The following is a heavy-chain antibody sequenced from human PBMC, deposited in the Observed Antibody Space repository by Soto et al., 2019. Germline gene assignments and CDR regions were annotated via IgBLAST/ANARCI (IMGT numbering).Heavy chain of an antibody. CDR1: GYTFTSYG. CDR2: ISAYNGKT. D-gene: IGHD2-15*01. Sequence: QVQLVQSGAEVKKPGASVKVSGKASGYTFTSYGISWVRQAPGQGLEWMGWISAYNGKTNYAQKLQGRVTMTTDTSTSTAYMELRRLRADDTAVYYCARDGGYCSGGSCYSLDYWGQGTLVTVSS. CDR3: ARDGGYCSGGSCYSLDY. V-gene: IGHV1-18*01. J-gene: IGHJ4*02.